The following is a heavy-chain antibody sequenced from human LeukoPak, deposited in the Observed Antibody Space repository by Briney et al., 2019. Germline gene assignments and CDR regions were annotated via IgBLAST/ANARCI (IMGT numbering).Heavy chain of an antibody. D-gene: IGHD3-3*01. CDR3: AKVGVTIFGVEDDY. V-gene: IGHV3-30*02. J-gene: IGHJ4*02. CDR1: GFTFSRCG. CDR2: IRYDGSNK. Sequence: GGSLRLSCAASGFTFSRCGMHWARQAPGKGLEGVAFIRYDGSNKYYAESVKGRFTISRDNSKNTLYLQMNSLRAEDTAVYYCAKVGVTIFGVEDDYWGQGTLVTVSS.